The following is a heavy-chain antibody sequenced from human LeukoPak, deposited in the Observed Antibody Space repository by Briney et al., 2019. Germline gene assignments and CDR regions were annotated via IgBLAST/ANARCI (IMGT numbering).Heavy chain of an antibody. D-gene: IGHD2-2*01. Sequence: GESLKISCRVSGYSFITYWIGWVRQMPGKGLEWMGIIYPADSQTRYSPSFQGQVTISADKSINTAYLQWSSLKASDTAIYYCARPECSSTRCYLYFQHWGQGTLVTVSS. V-gene: IGHV5-51*01. CDR2: IYPADSQT. CDR3: ARPECSSTRCYLYFQH. J-gene: IGHJ1*01. CDR1: GYSFITYW.